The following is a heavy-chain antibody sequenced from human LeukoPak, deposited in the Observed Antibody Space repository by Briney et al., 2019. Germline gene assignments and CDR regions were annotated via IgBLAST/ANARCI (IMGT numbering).Heavy chain of an antibody. V-gene: IGHV3-66*01. Sequence: GGSLRLSCAALEFTVSNNYMSWVRQAPGKGLEWVSVIYSGGSTSYADSVKGRFTISRDNSKNTLYLQMNSLRAEDMAVYYCSSRSGGSSFDYWGQGTLVTVSS. CDR1: EFTVSNNY. CDR2: IYSGGST. CDR3: SSRSGGSSFDY. J-gene: IGHJ4*02. D-gene: IGHD2-15*01.